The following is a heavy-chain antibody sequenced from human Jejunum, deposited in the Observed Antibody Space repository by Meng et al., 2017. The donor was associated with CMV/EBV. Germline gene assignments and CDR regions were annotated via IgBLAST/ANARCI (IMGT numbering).Heavy chain of an antibody. Sequence: AASGFTFIAYEMNWVRQAPGKGLEWVSYMSSSGRHIYYADSVKGRFTISRDIAKNSLFLQMSSLRAEDTAFYYCARYSTSNACDIWGQGTMVTVSS. D-gene: IGHD2-2*01. CDR2: MSSSGRHI. CDR1: GFTFIAYE. CDR3: ARYSTSNACDI. J-gene: IGHJ3*02. V-gene: IGHV3-48*03.